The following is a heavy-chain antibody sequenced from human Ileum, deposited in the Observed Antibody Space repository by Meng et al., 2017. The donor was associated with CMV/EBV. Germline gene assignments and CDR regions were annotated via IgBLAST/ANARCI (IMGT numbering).Heavy chain of an antibody. J-gene: IGHJ4*02. Sequence: QVQLQESGPGLVKPSGALSLTCAVSGASIRNSNWCIWVRQPPGRGMEWIGKVYQSGSTNYNPSLKSRVAISLAKSKSKFSLNLTSVTAADTAIYYCASLLTLAPRPIDYWGQGSLVTVSS. CDR3: ASLLTLAPRPIDY. CDR2: VYQSGST. CDR1: GASIRNSNW. V-gene: IGHV4-4*02. D-gene: IGHD6-6*01.